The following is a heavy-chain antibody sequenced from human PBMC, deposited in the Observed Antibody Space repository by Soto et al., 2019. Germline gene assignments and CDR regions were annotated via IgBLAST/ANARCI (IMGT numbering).Heavy chain of an antibody. V-gene: IGHV1-69*01. CDR3: ARASQGSGWYDNYYYGMDV. CDR2: IIPIFGTA. Sequence: QVQLVQSGAEVKKPGSSVKVSCKASGGTFSSYAISWVRQAPGEGLEWMGGIIPIFGTANYAQKFQGRVTITADESTSTAYMELSSLRSEDTAVYYCARASQGSGWYDNYYYGMDVWGQGTTVTVSS. J-gene: IGHJ6*02. D-gene: IGHD6-19*01. CDR1: GGTFSSYA.